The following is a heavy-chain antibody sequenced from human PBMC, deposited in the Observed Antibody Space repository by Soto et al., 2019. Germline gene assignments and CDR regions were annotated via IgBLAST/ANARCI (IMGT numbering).Heavy chain of an antibody. CDR1: GGTFSIYA. V-gene: IGHV1-69*13. CDR3: ARESCSGGSCYSYWFDP. CDR2: IIPIFGTA. J-gene: IGHJ5*02. Sequence: ASVKVSCKASGGTFSIYAISWVRQAPGQGLEWMGGIIPIFGTANYAQKFQGRVTITADESTSTAYMELSSLRSEDTAVYYCARESCSGGSCYSYWFDPWGQGTLVTVSS. D-gene: IGHD2-15*01.